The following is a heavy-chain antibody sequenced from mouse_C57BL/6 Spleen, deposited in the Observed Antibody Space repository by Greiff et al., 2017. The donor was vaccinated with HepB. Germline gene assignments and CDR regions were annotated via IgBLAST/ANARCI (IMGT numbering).Heavy chain of an antibody. Sequence: VQLQQSGAELVKPGASVKVSCKASGYTFTSYWMHWVKQRPGQGLEWIGRIHPSDSDTNYNQKFKDKATLTVDKSSSPAYMKRSSLTSEDSAFYYCAKVRSSYDAIDYWGQGTSVTVSS. CDR2: IHPSDSDT. J-gene: IGHJ4*01. CDR1: GYTFTSYW. V-gene: IGHV1-74*01. CDR3: AKVRSSYDAIDY. D-gene: IGHD1-1*01.